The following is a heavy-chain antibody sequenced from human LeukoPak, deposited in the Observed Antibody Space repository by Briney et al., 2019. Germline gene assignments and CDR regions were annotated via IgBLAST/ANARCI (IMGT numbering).Heavy chain of an antibody. V-gene: IGHV3-7*03. Sequence: GGSLRLSCTASGFIFSGSWMAWVRQAPGKGLEWVAIIKKDGSEKYYVDSMKGRFTISRDNAKNSLFLRMNSLRAEDTAIYYCTTDTWYSAGHWGQGTLVTVSS. D-gene: IGHD2-15*01. CDR2: IKKDGSEK. CDR3: TTDTWYSAGH. J-gene: IGHJ4*02. CDR1: GFIFSGSW.